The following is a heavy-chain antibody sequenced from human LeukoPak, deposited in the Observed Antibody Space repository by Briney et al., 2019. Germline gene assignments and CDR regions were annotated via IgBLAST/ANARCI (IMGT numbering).Heavy chain of an antibody. J-gene: IGHJ4*02. V-gene: IGHV1-69*04. CDR3: ARDYGGNSELTFDY. D-gene: IGHD4-23*01. CDR1: GGTFSSYA. CDR2: IIPIFGIA. Sequence: ASVKVSCKASGGTFSSYAISWVRQAPGQGLEWMGRIIPIFGIANYAQKFQGRVTITADKSTSTAYMELSSLRSEDTAVYYCARDYGGNSELTFDYWGREPWSPSPQ.